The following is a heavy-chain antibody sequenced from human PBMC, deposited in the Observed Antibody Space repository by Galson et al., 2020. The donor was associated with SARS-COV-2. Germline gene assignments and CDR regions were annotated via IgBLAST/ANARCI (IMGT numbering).Heavy chain of an antibody. D-gene: IGHD1-1*01. V-gene: IGHV3-64D*08. Sequence: GGSLRLSCSAAGFTFRTYAMHWVRQAPGKGLEFVSAISSDGGDTYYADSVKGRFIISRDNSKNILYLQMSSLRAEDTAMYHCLKDRGSPARNEVFDSWGQGTLVTVSS. J-gene: IGHJ4*02. CDR2: ISSDGGDT. CDR3: LKDRGSPARNEVFDS. CDR1: GFTFRTYA.